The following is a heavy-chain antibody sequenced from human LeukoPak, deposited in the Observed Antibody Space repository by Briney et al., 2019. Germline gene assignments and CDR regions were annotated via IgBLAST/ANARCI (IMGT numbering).Heavy chain of an antibody. V-gene: IGHV3-23*01. D-gene: IGHD5-18*01. CDR2: VSPNGETA. Sequence: PGGSLRLSCAASGFTFSSYWMNWVRQPPGKGLEWVSGVSPNGETAYYADSVKGRFTISRDNSKNTVYLQVRSLRAEDTAVYYCAKDLGWIQFGYWGQGALVTVSS. J-gene: IGHJ4*02. CDR3: AKDLGWIQFGY. CDR1: GFTFSSYW.